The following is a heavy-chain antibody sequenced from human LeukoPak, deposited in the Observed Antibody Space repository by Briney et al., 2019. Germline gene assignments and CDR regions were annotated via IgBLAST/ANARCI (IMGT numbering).Heavy chain of an antibody. J-gene: IGHJ4*02. CDR2: ISGSSSTI. Sequence: GGSLRLSCAASGFTVSSNYMGWVRQAPGKGLEWGSYISGSSSTIYYADSVKGRFTISRDNGKNTLYLQMNSLRAEDTAVYYCARGSTYYDSSGQVPFDYWGQGTLVTVSS. V-gene: IGHV3-48*01. CDR3: ARGSTYYDSSGQVPFDY. D-gene: IGHD3-22*01. CDR1: GFTVSSNY.